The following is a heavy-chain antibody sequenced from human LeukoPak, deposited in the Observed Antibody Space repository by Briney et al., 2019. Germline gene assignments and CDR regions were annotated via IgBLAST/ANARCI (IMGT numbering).Heavy chain of an antibody. CDR1: GFNVSTNY. Sequence: PGGSLRLSCAASGFNVSTNYMSWVRQAPGKGLEGVSVIYSGGRTYYADSVKGRFTMSRHNFKNTLYLLMNSLRADDTAVYYCASTAYYYDTSDYYHVPHSFDIWGQGTMVTVSS. D-gene: IGHD3-22*01. J-gene: IGHJ3*02. V-gene: IGHV3-53*04. CDR2: IYSGGRT. CDR3: ASTAYYYDTSDYYHVPHSFDI.